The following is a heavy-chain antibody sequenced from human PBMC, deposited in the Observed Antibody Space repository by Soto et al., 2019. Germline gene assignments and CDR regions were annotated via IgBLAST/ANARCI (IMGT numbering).Heavy chain of an antibody. CDR3: AKADGEQWLIPHLDN. CDR2: ISCCGGST. D-gene: IGHD6-19*01. Sequence: PGGSLRLSCEASGFNFNKFAMGWVRQAPGEGLEWVSGISCCGGSTFYADSVKGRFSLARDDSKNTLSLQLNSLRVEDTAHYYCAKADGEQWLIPHLDNWGQGTQVTVSS. CDR1: GFNFNKFA. V-gene: IGHV3-23*01. J-gene: IGHJ1*01.